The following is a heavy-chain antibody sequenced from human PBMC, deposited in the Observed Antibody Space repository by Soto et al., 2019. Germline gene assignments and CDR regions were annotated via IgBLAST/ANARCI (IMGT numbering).Heavy chain of an antibody. Sequence: GGSLRLSCAASGFTFSTYWMSWVRQAPGEGLEWVANIKPDGGEKWYVDSVRGRFTISRDNAKNSLYLQMNSLRAEDTAVYYCARGDFFDSSGPFSDAFDIWGQGTMVTVSS. J-gene: IGHJ3*02. V-gene: IGHV3-7*04. CDR3: ARGDFFDSSGPFSDAFDI. D-gene: IGHD3-22*01. CDR1: GFTFSTYW. CDR2: IKPDGGEK.